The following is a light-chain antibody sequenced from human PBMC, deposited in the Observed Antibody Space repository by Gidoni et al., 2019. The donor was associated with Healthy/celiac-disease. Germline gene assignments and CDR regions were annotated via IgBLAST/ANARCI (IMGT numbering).Light chain of an antibody. Sequence: QSALTQPASVSGSPGQSIPISCTGTSSDVGGYNYVSWYQQHPGKAPKLMIYEVSTRPSGVSNRFSGSKSGNTASLTISGLQAEDEADYYCSSYTSSITHVFGTGTKVTVL. V-gene: IGLV2-14*01. CDR1: SSDVGGYNY. CDR2: EVS. J-gene: IGLJ1*01. CDR3: SSYTSSITHV.